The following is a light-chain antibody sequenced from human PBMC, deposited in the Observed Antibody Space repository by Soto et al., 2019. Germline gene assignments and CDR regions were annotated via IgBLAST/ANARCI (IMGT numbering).Light chain of an antibody. CDR1: QSISTY. J-gene: IGKJ1*01. Sequence: DIQMTQSPSSLSASVGDRVAITCRASQSISTYLNWYQQEPGKAPKLLIYAASNLQSGVPSRFSGRGSGTDFTLTINNLQPEEFATYYCQQSYSTPRTFGQGTKVEV. V-gene: IGKV1-39*01. CDR3: QQSYSTPRT. CDR2: AAS.